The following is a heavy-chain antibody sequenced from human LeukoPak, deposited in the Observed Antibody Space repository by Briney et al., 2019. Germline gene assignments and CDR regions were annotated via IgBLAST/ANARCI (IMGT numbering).Heavy chain of an antibody. CDR2: ISWSSGSI. CDR1: GFTFDDYA. J-gene: IGHJ4*02. D-gene: IGHD6-19*01. V-gene: IGHV3-9*01. Sequence: GRSLRLSCAASGFTFDDYAMHWVRQAPGKGLEWVSGISWSSGSIGYADSVKGRFTISRDNAKNSLYLQMNSLRAEDTALYYCAKDKGGAVAGPDIFDYWGQGTLVTVSS. CDR3: AKDKGGAVAGPDIFDY.